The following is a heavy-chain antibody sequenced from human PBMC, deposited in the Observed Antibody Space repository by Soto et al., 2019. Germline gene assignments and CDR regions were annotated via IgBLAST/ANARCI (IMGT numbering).Heavy chain of an antibody. CDR1: GFTFSSYG. CDR3: AKSIGVTQFDY. Sequence: GGSLRLSCAASGFTFSSYGMHWVRQAPGKGLEWAAVISYDGSNKYYADSVKGRFTISRDNSKNTLYLQMNSLRAEDTAVYYCAKSIGVTQFDYWGQGTLVTVSS. CDR2: ISYDGSNK. V-gene: IGHV3-30*18. J-gene: IGHJ4*02. D-gene: IGHD2-21*02.